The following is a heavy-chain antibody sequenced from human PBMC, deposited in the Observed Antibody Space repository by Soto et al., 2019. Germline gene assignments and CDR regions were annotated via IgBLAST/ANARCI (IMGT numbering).Heavy chain of an antibody. J-gene: IGHJ4*02. CDR1: GGSIGTYY. CDR2: VFYSGSR. Sequence: QVQLQESGPGLVKPSETLSLTCAVSGGSIGTYYWNWIRQPPGKGLEWIGYVFYSGSRNYNPSLKRRVTISVDTSKNQFSLKLSSVTAADTAVYFCARSIAFTSSWDSWGQGALVTVSS. D-gene: IGHD6-13*01. CDR3: ARSIAFTSSWDS. V-gene: IGHV4-59*08.